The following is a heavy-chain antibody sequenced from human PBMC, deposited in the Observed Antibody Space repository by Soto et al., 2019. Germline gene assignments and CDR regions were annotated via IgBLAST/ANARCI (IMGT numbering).Heavy chain of an antibody. Sequence: QVQLVQSGAEVKKPGASVKVSCKASGYTFTSYDVSWVRQAAGQGLEWMGWMNPNSGNTGYAENFQGRVTMTRDTSINRAYMELSSLRSEDPAVYYCVVRRVFDWWGQGTLITVSS. CDR3: VVRRVFDW. D-gene: IGHD3-3*01. J-gene: IGHJ4*02. CDR2: MNPNSGNT. V-gene: IGHV1-8*01. CDR1: GYTFTSYD.